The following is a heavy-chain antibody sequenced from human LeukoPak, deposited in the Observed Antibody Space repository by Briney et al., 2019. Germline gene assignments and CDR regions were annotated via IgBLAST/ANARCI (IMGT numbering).Heavy chain of an antibody. Sequence: PGGSPRLSCAASGFTFDEHAMHWVRQAPGKGLESVSLISGDGDSADYADSVEGRFTISRDNSKNSLHLHINNLRTEDTAFYYCAKDSAPMTTVKTTFDYWGQGTSVTVSS. D-gene: IGHD4-17*01. J-gene: IGHJ4*02. CDR1: GFTFDEHA. CDR3: AKDSAPMTTVKTTFDY. V-gene: IGHV3-43*02. CDR2: ISGDGDSA.